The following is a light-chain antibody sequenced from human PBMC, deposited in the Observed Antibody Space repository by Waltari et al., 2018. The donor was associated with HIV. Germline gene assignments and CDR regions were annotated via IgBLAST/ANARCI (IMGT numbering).Light chain of an antibody. CDR3: TTYTAKDSLL. CDR2: GVN. V-gene: IGLV2-14*01. J-gene: IGLJ2*01. Sequence: SALTQPASVSGSPGQSVTISCTGTSYEFDLHNFLSWYQQHPGTAPQLIIFGVNSRPAGISARFSASKSGDTASLTISGLQSGDEADYYCTTYTAKDSLLIGSGTKLTVL. CDR1: SYEFDLHNF.